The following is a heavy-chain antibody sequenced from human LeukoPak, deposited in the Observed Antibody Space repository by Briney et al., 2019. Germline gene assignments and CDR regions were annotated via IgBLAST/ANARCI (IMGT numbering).Heavy chain of an antibody. V-gene: IGHV3-23*01. D-gene: IGHD2-15*01. CDR2: ISGSGGST. CDR3: AKDIEAAVVARDWFDP. Sequence: GGSLRLSCAASGFTFSSYAMSWVRQAPGKGLEWVSAISGSGGSTYYADSVKGRFTISRDNSKNTLYLQMNSLRAEDTAVYYCAKDIEAAVVARDWFDPWGQGTLVTVSS. CDR1: GFTFSSYA. J-gene: IGHJ5*02.